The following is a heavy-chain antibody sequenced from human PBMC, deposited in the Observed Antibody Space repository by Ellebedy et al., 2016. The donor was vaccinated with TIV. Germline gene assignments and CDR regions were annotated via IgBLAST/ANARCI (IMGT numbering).Heavy chain of an antibody. Sequence: GGSLRLXCAASGFTFSSYAMTWVRQAPGKGLEWVSVISGSGGRTYYADSVEGRFTISRDNSENTLYLQMNSLRAEDTAVYYCAKGRTSCGGDCYAPFDNWGQGTLVTASS. J-gene: IGHJ4*02. CDR3: AKGRTSCGGDCYAPFDN. D-gene: IGHD2-21*02. CDR2: ISGSGGRT. CDR1: GFTFSSYA. V-gene: IGHV3-23*01.